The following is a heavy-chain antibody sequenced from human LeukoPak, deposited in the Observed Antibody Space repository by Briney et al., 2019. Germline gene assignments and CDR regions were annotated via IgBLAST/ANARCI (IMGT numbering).Heavy chain of an antibody. CDR2: ISYDGNYK. CDR1: GFTFSNYG. CDR3: AKVSGSGSYYGRYY. Sequence: GGSLRLSCVASGFTFSNYGMHWVRQAPGKGLEWVAVISYDGNYKYYADSVKGRFTISRDQSKNTLYLQMDSLRAEDTAVYYCAKVSGSGSYYGRYYWGQGTLVTVSS. J-gene: IGHJ4*02. D-gene: IGHD1-26*01. V-gene: IGHV3-30*18.